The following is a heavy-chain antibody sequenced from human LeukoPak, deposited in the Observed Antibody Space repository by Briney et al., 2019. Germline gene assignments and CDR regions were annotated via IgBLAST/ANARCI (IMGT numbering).Heavy chain of an antibody. Sequence: PGGSLRLLCAASGFTFSSYGMNWVRQAPGKWMEWVAKIKKDGSEKNYVDSVKGRFTISRDKAKNSLYLQMNSLRAEDTAVYYCARDSFAGGDFWSGYSPFGMDVWGKGTTVTVSS. V-gene: IGHV3-7*01. CDR1: GFTFSSYG. CDR3: ARDSFAGGDFWSGYSPFGMDV. J-gene: IGHJ6*04. D-gene: IGHD3-3*01. CDR2: IKKDGSEK.